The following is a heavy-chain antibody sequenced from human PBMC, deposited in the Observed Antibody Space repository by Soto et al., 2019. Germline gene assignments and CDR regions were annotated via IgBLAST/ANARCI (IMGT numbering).Heavy chain of an antibody. CDR3: ARHRGGSGWPFGGFDP. Sequence: ASVKVSCKASGYTFTSYAIHWVRQAPGQRLEWMGWINAGNGNTKYSQKFQGRVTITRDTSASTAYMELSSLRSEDTAVYYCARHRGGSGWPFGGFDPWGPGTLLTVSS. CDR1: GYTFTSYA. CDR2: INAGNGNT. V-gene: IGHV1-3*01. D-gene: IGHD6-19*01. J-gene: IGHJ5*02.